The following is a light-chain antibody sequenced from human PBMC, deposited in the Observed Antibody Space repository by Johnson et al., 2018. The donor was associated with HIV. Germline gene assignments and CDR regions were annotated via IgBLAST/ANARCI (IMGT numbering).Light chain of an antibody. V-gene: IGLV1-51*02. Sequence: QSVLTQPPSVSAAPGQKVTISCSGSSSNIGNNYVSWYQHLPGRAPKLLIYEINKRPSGIPDRFSGSKSGTSATLGITGLQTGDEADYYCGTWDSSLSAGCYVFGTGTKVTVL. CDR2: EIN. J-gene: IGLJ1*01. CDR1: SSNIGNNY. CDR3: GTWDSSLSAGCYV.